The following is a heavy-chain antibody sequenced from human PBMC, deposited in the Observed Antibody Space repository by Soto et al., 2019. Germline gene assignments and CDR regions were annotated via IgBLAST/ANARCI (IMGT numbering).Heavy chain of an antibody. D-gene: IGHD3-10*01. J-gene: IGHJ4*02. CDR2: TNPNNGST. CDR1: GYTFIVHY. CDR3: ARDVNPYYGPGSLHGYFDY. Sequence: GASVKVSCKASGYTFIVHYMHWVRQAPGKGFEWIGWTNPNNGSTKYAQKFQGRVTMTWDTSITTVYVELSSLRSDDTDVYFCARDVNPYYGPGSLHGYFDYWGQGTLVTVSS. V-gene: IGHV1-2*02.